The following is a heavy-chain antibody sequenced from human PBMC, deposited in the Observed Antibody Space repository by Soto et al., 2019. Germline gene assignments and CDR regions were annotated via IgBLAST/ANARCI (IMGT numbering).Heavy chain of an antibody. CDR1: GYSFTSYW. V-gene: IGHV5-10-1*01. CDR3: ARLQPAAGDNDLTFDY. Sequence: EVQLVQSGAEVKKPGESLRISCKGSGYSFTSYWISWVRQMPGKGLEWMGRMDPSDSYTNYSPSFQGHVTISADKSISTAYLQWSSLKASDTAMYYCARLQPAAGDNDLTFDYWGQGILVTVSS. J-gene: IGHJ4*02. CDR2: MDPSDSYT. D-gene: IGHD6-13*01.